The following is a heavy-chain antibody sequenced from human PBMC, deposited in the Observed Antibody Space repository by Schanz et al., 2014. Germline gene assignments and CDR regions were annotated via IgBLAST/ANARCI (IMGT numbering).Heavy chain of an antibody. D-gene: IGHD3-10*01. CDR1: GFTFSSYA. J-gene: IGHJ5*02. CDR3: VRDILHRVYDSGSP. V-gene: IGHV3-23*03. Sequence: EVQLVESGGGLVQPGGSLRLSCAASGFTFSSYAMSWVRQAPGKGLEWVSFVHPGGSTYYPDSVKGRFTISRDSSKNTLYLQMNSLRPEDTAVYYCVRDILHRVYDSGSPWGQGTLVTVSS. CDR2: FVHPGGST.